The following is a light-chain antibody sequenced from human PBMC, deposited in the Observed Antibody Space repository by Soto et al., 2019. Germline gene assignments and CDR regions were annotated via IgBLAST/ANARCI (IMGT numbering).Light chain of an antibody. CDR2: EVT. V-gene: IGLV2-23*02. J-gene: IGLJ1*01. Sequence: QSVLTQPASLSGSPGQSITIPCIGTSGDVGSYNLVSWYQQHPGKAPKLLIYEVTERPSGVSNRFSGSKSGSTASLTISGLQPDDEADYYCCSYAGNSEVFGTGTKVTVL. CDR3: CSYAGNSEV. CDR1: SGDVGSYNL.